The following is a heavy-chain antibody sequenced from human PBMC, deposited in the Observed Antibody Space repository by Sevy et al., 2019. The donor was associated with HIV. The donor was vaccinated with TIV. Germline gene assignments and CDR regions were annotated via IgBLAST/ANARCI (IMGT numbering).Heavy chain of an antibody. CDR1: GFTFSSYA. V-gene: IGHV3-23*01. J-gene: IGHJ6*03. D-gene: IGHD3-3*01. CDR2: ISGSGGST. CDR3: AKGGRVLRFLEWLSPMDYYMDV. Sequence: GGSLRLSCAASGFTFSSYAMSWVRQAPGKGLEWVSAISGSGGSTYYADSVKGRFTISRDNSQNTLYLQMNSLRAEDTAVYYCAKGGRVLRFLEWLSPMDYYMDVWGKGTTVTVSS.